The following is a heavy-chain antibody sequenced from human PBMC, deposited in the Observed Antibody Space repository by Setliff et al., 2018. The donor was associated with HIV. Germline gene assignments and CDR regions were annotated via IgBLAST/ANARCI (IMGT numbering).Heavy chain of an antibody. J-gene: IGHJ1*01. D-gene: IGHD2-15*01. CDR1: NVSIKSYY. V-gene: IGHV4-4*07. CDR3: ARDPYCSGDGCFRYYQH. Sequence: PSETLSLTCTVSNVSIKSYYWSWIRQPAGRALEWIGRISSSGTTNYNPSLKSRVKMSIDTSKNQFSLKLSSVTAADTAVYFCARDPYCSGDGCFRYYQHWGRGTLVTVSS. CDR2: ISSSGTT.